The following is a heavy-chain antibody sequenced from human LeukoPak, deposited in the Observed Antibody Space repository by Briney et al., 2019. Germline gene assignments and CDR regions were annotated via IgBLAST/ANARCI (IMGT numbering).Heavy chain of an antibody. Sequence: PGGALRLSCVASGFTFSNYAMSWVRQAPGKGLEGVSGLSGSGGGKFYMDSVKGRFTISRDNAKNTLYLQMNNLRAEDTAKYYCAKANPVFGRVRDWGQGTLVTVSS. D-gene: IGHD3/OR15-3a*01. CDR3: AKANPVFGRVRD. J-gene: IGHJ4*02. CDR1: GFTFSNYA. V-gene: IGHV3-23*01. CDR2: LSGSGGGK.